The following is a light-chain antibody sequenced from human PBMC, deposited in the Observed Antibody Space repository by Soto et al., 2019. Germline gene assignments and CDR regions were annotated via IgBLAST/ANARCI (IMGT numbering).Light chain of an antibody. V-gene: IGLV1-44*01. CDR2: SNN. Sequence: QSVLTQPPSASGTPGQRVTISCSGSSSNIGSNTVNWYQQLPGTAPKLLIYSNNQRPSGVPDRFSGSKSGTSASLAISGLQSEDEADYYCAVWDDSLNGLVLGGGTKLTVL. J-gene: IGLJ2*01. CDR3: AVWDDSLNGLV. CDR1: SSNIGSNT.